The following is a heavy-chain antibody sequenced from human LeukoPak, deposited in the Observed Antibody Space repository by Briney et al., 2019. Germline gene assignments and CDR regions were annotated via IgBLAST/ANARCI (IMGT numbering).Heavy chain of an antibody. J-gene: IGHJ3*02. D-gene: IGHD1-14*01. CDR2: IYYSGST. Sequence: SETLSLTCTVSGGSISSSSYYWGWIRQPPGKGLEWIGSIYYSGSTYYNPSLKSRVTISVDTSNNQFSLKLSSVTAADTAVYYCARQTVTPDDAFDIWGQGTMVTVSS. CDR1: GGSISSSSYY. CDR3: ARQTVTPDDAFDI. V-gene: IGHV4-39*01.